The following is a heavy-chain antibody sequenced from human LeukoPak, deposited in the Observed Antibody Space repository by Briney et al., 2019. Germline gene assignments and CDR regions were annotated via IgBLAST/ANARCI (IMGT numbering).Heavy chain of an antibody. J-gene: IGHJ6*02. D-gene: IGHD3-10*01. CDR1: GFTVSSNY. Sequence: PGGSLRLSCAASGFTVSSNYMSWVRQAPGKGLEWVSVIYSGGSTYYADSGKGRFTISRDNSKNTLYLQMNSLRAEDTAVYYCARDSTLWFGEFPWSHPYGMDVWGQGTTVTVSS. CDR2: IYSGGST. CDR3: ARDSTLWFGEFPWSHPYGMDV. V-gene: IGHV3-66*01.